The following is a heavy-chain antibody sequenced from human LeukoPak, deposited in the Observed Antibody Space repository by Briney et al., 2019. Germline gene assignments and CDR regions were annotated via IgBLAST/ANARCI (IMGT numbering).Heavy chain of an antibody. D-gene: IGHD3-9*01. CDR1: GYSFTSYW. V-gene: IGHV5-51*01. CDR2: IYPGDSDT. CDR3: ARWVTILTGYYHFDY. J-gene: IGHJ4*02. Sequence: GESLKISCKGSGYSFTSYWIGWVRQMPGKGLEWMGIIYPGDSDTSYSPSFQGQVTISADKSISTAYLQWNSLKASDTDMYYCARWVTILTGYYHFDYWGQGTLVTVSS.